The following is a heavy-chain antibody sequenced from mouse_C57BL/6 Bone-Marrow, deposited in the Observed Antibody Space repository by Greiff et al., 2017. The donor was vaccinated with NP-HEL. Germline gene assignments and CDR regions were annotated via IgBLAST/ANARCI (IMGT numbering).Heavy chain of an antibody. Sequence: EVKVVESGGGLVQPGGSLKLSCAASGFTFSDYGMAWVRQAPRKGPEWVAFISNLAYSIYYADTVTGRFTISRENAKNTLYLEMSSLRSEDTAMYYCARQDYGSSLYWYFDVWGTGTTVTVSS. D-gene: IGHD1-1*01. CDR3: ARQDYGSSLYWYFDV. J-gene: IGHJ1*03. CDR1: GFTFSDYG. V-gene: IGHV5-15*01. CDR2: ISNLAYSI.